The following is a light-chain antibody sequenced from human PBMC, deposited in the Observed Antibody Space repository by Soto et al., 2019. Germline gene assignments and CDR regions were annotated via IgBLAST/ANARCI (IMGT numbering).Light chain of an antibody. V-gene: IGKV3-20*01. CDR1: QSVSSY. J-gene: IGKJ5*01. Sequence: EIVLTQSPATLSLSPGERATLSCRASQSVSSYLGWYQQKPGQAPRLLIYDASKRATGIPDRFSGSGSGTDFTLTISRLEPEDFAVYYCQQYDNSPITFGQGTRLEIK. CDR3: QQYDNSPIT. CDR2: DAS.